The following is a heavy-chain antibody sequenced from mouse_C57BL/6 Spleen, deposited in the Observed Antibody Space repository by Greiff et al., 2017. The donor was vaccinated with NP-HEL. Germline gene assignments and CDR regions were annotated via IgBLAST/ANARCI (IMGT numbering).Heavy chain of an antibody. CDR1: GFTFTDYY. D-gene: IGHD1-3*01. CDR3: ARYSWEWYYFDD. J-gene: IGHJ2*01. CDR2: IRNKANGYTT. Sequence: EVQLQESGGGLVQPGGSLSLSCAASGFTFTDYYMSWVRQPPGKALEWLGFIRNKANGYTTEYSASVKGRFTISRDNSQSILYLQMNALRAEDSATYYCARYSWEWYYFDDWGQGTTLTVSS. V-gene: IGHV7-3*01.